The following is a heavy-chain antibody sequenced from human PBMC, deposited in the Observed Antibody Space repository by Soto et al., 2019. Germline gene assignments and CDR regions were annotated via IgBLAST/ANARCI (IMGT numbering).Heavy chain of an antibody. CDR1: GYTFTSYG. CDR2: ISAYNGNT. V-gene: IGHV1-18*01. J-gene: IGHJ2*01. CDR3: ARMYYYDSSGRDWYFDR. D-gene: IGHD3-22*01. Sequence: QVQLVQSGAEVKKPGASVKVSCKASGYTFTSYGISWVRQAPGQGLEWMGWISAYNGNTNYAQKLQGRVTMTTDTSTSTAYRELRSLRYDDTAVYYCARMYYYDSSGRDWYFDRWGRGTLVTVSS.